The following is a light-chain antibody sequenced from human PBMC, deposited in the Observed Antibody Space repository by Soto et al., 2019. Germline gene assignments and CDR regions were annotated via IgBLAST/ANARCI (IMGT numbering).Light chain of an antibody. CDR3: CSYAGSYTFVV. J-gene: IGLJ2*01. CDR1: SSDVGGYNY. Sequence: SALTQPASVSGSPGQSITISCTGTSSDVGGYNYVSWYQQHPGKAPKLMIYDVSKRPSGVPDRFSGSKSGNTASLTISGLQAEDEADYYCCSYAGSYTFVVFGGGTKVTVL. CDR2: DVS. V-gene: IGLV2-11*01.